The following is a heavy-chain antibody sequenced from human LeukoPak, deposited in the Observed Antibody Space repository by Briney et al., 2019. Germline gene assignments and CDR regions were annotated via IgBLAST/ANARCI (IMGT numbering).Heavy chain of an antibody. Sequence: GGSLRLSCAASGFTFSTCGMHWVRQAPGKGLEWVSVIYSGGSTYYADSVKGRFTISRDNSKNTLYLQMNSLRAEDTAVYYCARGLTDYDILTGYPYYFDYWGQGTLVTVSS. D-gene: IGHD3-9*01. J-gene: IGHJ4*02. CDR2: IYSGGST. V-gene: IGHV3-NL1*01. CDR1: GFTFSTCG. CDR3: ARGLTDYDILTGYPYYFDY.